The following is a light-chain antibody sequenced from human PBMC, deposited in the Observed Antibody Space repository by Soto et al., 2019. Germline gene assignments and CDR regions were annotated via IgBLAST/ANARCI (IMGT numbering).Light chain of an antibody. Sequence: EIVMTQSPATLSVSPGERATLSCRASQGIGSTLDWYQQKPGQTPKLLIFDASTRATGVPARFSGSGSGTEFTLTINSLQSEDFAVYYCQRYNRWPLSFGGGTKVEIK. J-gene: IGKJ4*01. CDR2: DAS. CDR1: QGIGST. CDR3: QRYNRWPLS. V-gene: IGKV3-15*01.